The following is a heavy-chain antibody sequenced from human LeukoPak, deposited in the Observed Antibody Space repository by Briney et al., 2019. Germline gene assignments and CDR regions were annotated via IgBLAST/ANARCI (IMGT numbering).Heavy chain of an antibody. CDR3: ASRSAVVIQYY. J-gene: IGHJ4*02. CDR2: VSGSGGTT. CDR1: GITFSNYA. D-gene: IGHD3-22*01. V-gene: IGHV3-23*01. Sequence: GGSLRLSCVASGITFSNYAMSWVRQAPGKGLEWVATVSGSGGTTRYADSVKGRFTISRDNSKTTLYLQMNSLRVEDTAVYYCASRSAVVIQYYWGQGTLVTVSS.